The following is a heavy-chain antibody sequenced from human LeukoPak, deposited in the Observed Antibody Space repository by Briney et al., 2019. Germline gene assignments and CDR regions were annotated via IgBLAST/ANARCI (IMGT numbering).Heavy chain of an antibody. D-gene: IGHD3-16*01. CDR3: ARVGRGDYTWGSYSFDY. CDR1: GGSISNYY. CDR2: ISYSGST. J-gene: IGHJ4*02. Sequence: SETLSLTCTVSGGSISNYYWSWIRQPPGKGLEWIGYISYSGSTNHNPSLMSRVTISVDTSKNQFSLKLSSVTAADTAVYYCARVGRGDYTWGSYSFDYWGQGTLVTVSS. V-gene: IGHV4-59*01.